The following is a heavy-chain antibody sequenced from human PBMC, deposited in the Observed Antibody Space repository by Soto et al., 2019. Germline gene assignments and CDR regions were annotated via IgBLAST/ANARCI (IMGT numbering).Heavy chain of an antibody. D-gene: IGHD6-19*01. Sequence: SVKVSCKASGGTFSSYAISWVRQAPGQGLEWMGGIIPIFGTANYAQKFQGRVTITADESTSTAYMELSSLRSEDTAVYYCARDQSPIAVAGYFDYWGQGTLVTVSS. V-gene: IGHV1-69*13. CDR2: IIPIFGTA. CDR1: GGTFSSYA. J-gene: IGHJ4*02. CDR3: ARDQSPIAVAGYFDY.